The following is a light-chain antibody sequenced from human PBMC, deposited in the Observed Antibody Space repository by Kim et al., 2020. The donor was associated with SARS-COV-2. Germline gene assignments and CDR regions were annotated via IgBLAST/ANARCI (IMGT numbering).Light chain of an antibody. Sequence: TKSPCAGSDMGEKAVHWYQQRPGRAPLLVIHSDNRRPSGIPERISGSKSGNTATLTISRVEAGDEADYYCQVWDETTEHVIFGGGTQLTVL. V-gene: IGLV3-21*01. CDR3: QVWDETTEHVI. CDR1: DMGEKA. J-gene: IGLJ2*01. CDR2: SDN.